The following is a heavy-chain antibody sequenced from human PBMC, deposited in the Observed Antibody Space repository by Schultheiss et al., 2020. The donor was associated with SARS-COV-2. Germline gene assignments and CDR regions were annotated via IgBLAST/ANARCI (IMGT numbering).Heavy chain of an antibody. CDR3: ARADSSGYPDY. J-gene: IGHJ4*02. CDR2: IYYSGST. V-gene: IGHV4-59*12. CDR1: GASINSDY. Sequence: SETLSLTCTVSGASINSDYWSWIRQSPGKGLEWIGYIYYSGSTNYNPSLKSRITISVDTSKNQFSLKLSSVTAADTAVYYCARADSSGYPDYWGQGTLVTVSS. D-gene: IGHD3-22*01.